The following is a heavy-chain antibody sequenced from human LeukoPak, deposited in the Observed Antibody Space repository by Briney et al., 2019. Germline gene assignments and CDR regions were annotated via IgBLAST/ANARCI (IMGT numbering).Heavy chain of an antibody. V-gene: IGHV4-34*01. Sequence: PSETLSLTCAVYGGSFSGYYWSWIRQPPGKGLEWIGEINHSGSTNYNPSLESRVTISVDTSKNQFSLKLSSVTAADTAVYYCARRGKMVQPTYYYYMDVWGKGTTVTVSS. D-gene: IGHD3-10*01. CDR3: ARRGKMVQPTYYYYMDV. CDR1: GGSFSGYY. J-gene: IGHJ6*03. CDR2: INHSGST.